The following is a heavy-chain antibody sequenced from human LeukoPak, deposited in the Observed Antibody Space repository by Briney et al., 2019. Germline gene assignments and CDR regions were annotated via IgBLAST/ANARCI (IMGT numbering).Heavy chain of an antibody. CDR1: GFTFTSYG. V-gene: IGHV3-23*01. J-gene: IGHJ6*03. Sequence: PGGSLRLSCAASGFTFTSYGMSWVRQAPGKGLEWVSASSGSGGTTYYADSVKGRFTISRDNSKNTLYLQMNSLRAEDTAVYYCAKDSKIVGPTFRSYHYMDVWGKGTTVTVSS. CDR3: AKDSKIVGPTFRSYHYMDV. D-gene: IGHD1-26*01. CDR2: SSGSGGTT.